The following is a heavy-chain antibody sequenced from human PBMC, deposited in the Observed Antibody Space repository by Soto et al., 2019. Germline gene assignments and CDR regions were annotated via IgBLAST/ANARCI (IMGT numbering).Heavy chain of an antibody. D-gene: IGHD4-17*01. CDR3: AKDLYGDYDDDAFDI. V-gene: IGHV3-9*01. J-gene: IGHJ3*02. Sequence: GGSLRLSCAASGFTFDDYAMHWVRQAPGKGLEWVSGISWNSGSIGYADSVKGRFTISRDNAKNSLYLQMNSLRAEDTALYYCAKDLYGDYDDDAFDIWGQGTMVTVSS. CDR1: GFTFDDYA. CDR2: ISWNSGSI.